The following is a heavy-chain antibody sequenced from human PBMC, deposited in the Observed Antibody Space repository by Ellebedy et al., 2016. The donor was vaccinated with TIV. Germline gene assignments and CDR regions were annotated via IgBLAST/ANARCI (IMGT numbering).Heavy chain of an antibody. CDR1: GFTVSSNY. D-gene: IGHD5-18*01. J-gene: IGHJ6*02. Sequence: PGGSLRLSCAASGFTVSSNYMSWVRQAPGKGLEWISGIYSGGSTYYADSVKGRFTISRDNSKNTLYLQMNSLRAEDTAVYYCAREPRDPAIYYGMDVWGQGTTVTVSS. CDR2: IYSGGST. CDR3: AREPRDPAIYYGMDV. V-gene: IGHV3-53*01.